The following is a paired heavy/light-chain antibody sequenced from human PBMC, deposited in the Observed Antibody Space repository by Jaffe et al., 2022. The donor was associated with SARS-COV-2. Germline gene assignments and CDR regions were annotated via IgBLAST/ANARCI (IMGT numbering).Heavy chain of an antibody. D-gene: IGHD4-4*01. J-gene: IGHJ4*02. CDR2: TYYRSKWYT. CDR1: GDSVSSNNAA. Sequence: QVHLQQSGPGLVKPSQTLSLTCAISGDSVSSNNAAWNWIRQSPSRGLEWLGRTYYRSKWYTDSALSVKSRITVNADTSKNQFSLQLSSVTPEDTAVYFCARGGRGTTVSLFNSWGQGTLVTVSS. CDR3: ARGGRGTTVSLFNS. V-gene: IGHV6-1*01.
Light chain of an antibody. V-gene: IGKV3-20*01. J-gene: IGKJ1*01. Sequence: EIVLTQSPGTLSLSPGERATLSCRASQNINLAWYQQKPGQAPRLLIYGASNRATGIPDRFSGSGSGTDFTLTISRLEPEDFAVYYCQHYGDTPPWTFGQGTKVESK. CDR3: QHYGDTPPWT. CDR1: QNIN. CDR2: GAS.